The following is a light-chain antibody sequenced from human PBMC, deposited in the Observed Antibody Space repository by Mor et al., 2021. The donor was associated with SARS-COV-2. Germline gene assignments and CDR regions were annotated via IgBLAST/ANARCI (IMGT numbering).Light chain of an antibody. CDR2: EVT. Sequence: TRGSSDVGNYDLVSWFQQYPGTAPKLIISEVTKRPSGVSDRFSGSKSGNTASLTISELQADDEADYYCYSYAGKNTFVFGT. J-gene: IGLJ1*01. CDR3: YSYAGKNTFV. V-gene: IGLV2-23*02. CDR1: SSDVGNYDL.